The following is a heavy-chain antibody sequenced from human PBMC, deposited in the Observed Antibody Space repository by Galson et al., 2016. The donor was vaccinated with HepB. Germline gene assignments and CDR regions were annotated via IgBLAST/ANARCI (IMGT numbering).Heavy chain of an antibody. J-gene: IGHJ6*03. Sequence: SETLSLTCNVSGGSISPYYWTWIRQPPGKGLEWIGYIFYSGTTNYNPSLKTRVTISLDKSKSQFHLKLSSVTAAYTAVYYCARGGRIDIYYYYYYMDVWGKGTTVTVSS. CDR2: IFYSGTT. V-gene: IGHV4-59*01. CDR1: GGSISPYY. D-gene: IGHD3-16*01. CDR3: ARGGRIDIYYYYYYMDV.